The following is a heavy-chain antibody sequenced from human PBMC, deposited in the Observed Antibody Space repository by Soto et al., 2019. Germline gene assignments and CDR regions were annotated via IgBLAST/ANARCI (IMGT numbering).Heavy chain of an antibody. CDR2: ISGSGGGT. V-gene: IGHV3-23*01. CDR3: AKANHSSSWYDYNYYGMDV. J-gene: IGHJ6*02. D-gene: IGHD6-13*01. CDR1: GFTFSSYA. Sequence: GGSLRLSCAASGFTFSSYAMSWVRQAPGKGLEWVSAISGSGGGTYYADSVKGRFTISRDNSKNTLYLQMNSLRAEDTAVYYCAKANHSSSWYDYNYYGMDVWGQGTTVTVSS.